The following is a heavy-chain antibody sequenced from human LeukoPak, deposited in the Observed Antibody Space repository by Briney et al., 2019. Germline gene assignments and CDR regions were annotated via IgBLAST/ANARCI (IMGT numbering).Heavy chain of an antibody. D-gene: IGHD5-24*01. CDR3: ARQPAGWDGYNNLFDY. CDR2: INHSGST. J-gene: IGHJ4*02. V-gene: IGHV4-34*01. CDR1: GGSFSGYY. Sequence: SETLSLTCAVYGGSFSGYYWSWIRQPPGKGLEWIGGINHSGSTNYNPSLKSRVTISVDTSKNQFSLKLSSVTAADTAVYYCARQPAGWDGYNNLFDYWGQGTLVTVSS.